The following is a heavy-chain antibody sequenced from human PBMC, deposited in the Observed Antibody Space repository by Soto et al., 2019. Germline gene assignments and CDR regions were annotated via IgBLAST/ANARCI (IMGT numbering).Heavy chain of an antibody. D-gene: IGHD2-2*01. V-gene: IGHV1-69*19. J-gene: IGHJ4*02. CDR3: AREVQLHTPAFVF. Sequence: QVQLVQSGAEMQKPGSSVKVSCQSSGGTFNTYAMNWVRQAPGQGPEWMGDISPMFGAANYAPKSQGRVTITADESAGTSAPQLSSLTSEDTVLYFWAREVQLHTPAFVFWGQGTLVTVSS. CDR2: ISPMFGAA. CDR1: GGTFNTYA.